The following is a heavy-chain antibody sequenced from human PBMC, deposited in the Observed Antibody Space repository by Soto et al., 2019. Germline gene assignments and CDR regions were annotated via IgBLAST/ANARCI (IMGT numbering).Heavy chain of an antibody. CDR2: ISSSGSTI. CDR3: ARDSKPGMGAFDI. Sequence: GGSLRLSCAASGFTFSSYEMNWVRQAPGKGLEWVSYISSSGSTIYYADSVKGRFTISRDNAKNSLYLQMNSLRAEDTAVYYCARDSKPGMGAFDIWGQGTMVTVSS. V-gene: IGHV3-48*03. CDR1: GFTFSSYE. J-gene: IGHJ3*02.